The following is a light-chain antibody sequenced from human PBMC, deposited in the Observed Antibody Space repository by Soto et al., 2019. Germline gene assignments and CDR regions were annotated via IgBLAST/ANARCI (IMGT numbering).Light chain of an antibody. CDR3: QQSYSTPWT. CDR1: QSISSY. J-gene: IGKJ1*01. Sequence: DIQMTQSPSSLSASVGDRVTITCRASQSISSYLNWYQQKPGKAPKLLIYGASSLQSGVPSRVSGSGSGTDFTLTISSLQPEDFATYDCQQSYSTPWTFGQGTKVEIK. CDR2: GAS. V-gene: IGKV1-39*01.